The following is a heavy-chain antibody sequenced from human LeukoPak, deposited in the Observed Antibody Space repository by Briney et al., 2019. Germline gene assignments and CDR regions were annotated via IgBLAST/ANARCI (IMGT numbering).Heavy chain of an antibody. D-gene: IGHD2-15*01. CDR2: ISGSGGST. J-gene: IGHJ3*02. CDR3: AKDGHTRFGDSGGFVDVVVVVAASSDAFDI. V-gene: IGHV3-23*01. CDR1: GFTFSSYA. Sequence: PGGSLRLSCAASGFTFSSYAMSWVRQAPGKGLEWVSAISGSGGSTYYADSVQGRFTISRDNSKNTLYLQVNSLRAEDTAVYYCAKDGHTRFGDSGGFVDVVVVVAASSDAFDIWGQGTMVTVSS.